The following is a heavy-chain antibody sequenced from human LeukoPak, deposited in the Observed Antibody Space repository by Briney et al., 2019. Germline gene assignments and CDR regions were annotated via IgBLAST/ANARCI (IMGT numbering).Heavy chain of an antibody. V-gene: IGHV3-23*01. CDR3: ARDEIVEFVVVLAGSWFDP. CDR1: GFTFINYA. D-gene: IGHD2-2*01. CDR2: ISGSGDRT. Sequence: GGSLRLSCAASGFTFINYAMNWVRQAPGKGLEWVAGISGSGDRTYFADSVKGRFTISRDNAKISLYLQMNSLRAEDTAVYYCARDEIVEFVVVLAGSWFDPWGQGTLVTVSS. J-gene: IGHJ5*02.